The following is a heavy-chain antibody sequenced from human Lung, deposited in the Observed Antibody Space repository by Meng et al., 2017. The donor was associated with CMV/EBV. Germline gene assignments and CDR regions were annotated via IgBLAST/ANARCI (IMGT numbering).Heavy chain of an antibody. V-gene: IGHV3-21*01. CDR2: ITSGGHHI. J-gene: IGHJ4*02. Sequence: GGSLRLXCAASGFTFSAYNMHWVRQAPGKGLEWVSSITSGGHHIYYADSVRGRFTISRDNAKNSLSLQMNSLRVEDTATYYCARVTASGWAKVFDSWGQGTLVTVSS. CDR3: ARVTASGWAKVFDS. CDR1: GFTFSAYN. D-gene: IGHD6-19*01.